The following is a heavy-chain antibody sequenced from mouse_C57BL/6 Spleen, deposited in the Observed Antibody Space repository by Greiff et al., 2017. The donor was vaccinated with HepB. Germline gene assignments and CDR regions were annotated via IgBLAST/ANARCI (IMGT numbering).Heavy chain of an antibody. CDR2: ISSGGDYI. CDR3: TRDRDYGSTLDY. D-gene: IGHD1-1*01. J-gene: IGHJ2*01. CDR1: GFTFSSYA. V-gene: IGHV5-9-1*02. Sequence: EVQGVESGEGLVKPGGSLKLSCAASGFTFSSYAMSWVRQTPEKRLEWVAYISSGGDYIYYADTVKGRFTISRDNARNTLYLQMSSLKSEDTAMYYCTRDRDYGSTLDYWGQGTTLTVSS.